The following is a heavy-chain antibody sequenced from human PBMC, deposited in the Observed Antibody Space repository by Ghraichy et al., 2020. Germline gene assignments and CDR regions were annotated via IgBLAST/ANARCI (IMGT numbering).Heavy chain of an antibody. CDR1: EFTFSNYA. D-gene: IGHD6-13*01. J-gene: IGHJ6*02. V-gene: IGHV3-23*01. CDR3: AKNLGEQLVRRADV. Sequence: GGSLRLSCAASEFTFSNYAMSWLRQVPGKGLEWVSAISGRGDRTYYADSVKGRFTISRDNSKNTLYLQMNSLRAEDTAIYYCAKNLGEQLVRRADVWGPGTTVTVSS. CDR2: ISGRGDRT.